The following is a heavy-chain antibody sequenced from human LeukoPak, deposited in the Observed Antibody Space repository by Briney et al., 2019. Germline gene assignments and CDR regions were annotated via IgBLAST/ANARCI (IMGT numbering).Heavy chain of an antibody. J-gene: IGHJ3*02. V-gene: IGHV1-2*02. CDR2: MNPHSGGT. D-gene: IGHD1-7*01. CDR3: ARETGTNREDGFDI. Sequence: ASVKVSCKASGYTFSGYHLQWIRQAPGQGLEWMGWMNPHSGGTKFAQKFEGRVTMTMDTSISTVYMELRRLRYDDTAVYYCARETGTNREDGFDIWGRGTMATVSS. CDR1: GYTFSGYH.